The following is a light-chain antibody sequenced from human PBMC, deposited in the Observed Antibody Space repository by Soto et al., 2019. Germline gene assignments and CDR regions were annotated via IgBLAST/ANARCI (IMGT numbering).Light chain of an antibody. J-gene: IGKJ4*01. V-gene: IGKV1-12*01. Sequence: DIQMTQSPSSVSGPVGDRVTITCRASQDISSGVAWYQRKPGKAPKVLSSAASSLQSGVPKRMSGSGCGTDFTLIIPSLQPADFATYFCYQGDSFPCPVGGGTKV. CDR1: QDISSG. CDR2: AAS. CDR3: YQGDSFPCP.